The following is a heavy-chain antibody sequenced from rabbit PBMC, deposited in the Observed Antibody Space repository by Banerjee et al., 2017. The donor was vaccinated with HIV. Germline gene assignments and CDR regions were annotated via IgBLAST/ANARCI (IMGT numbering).Heavy chain of an antibody. CDR3: ARNIDDRNTWSFNL. CDR2: IKTGSSGST. Sequence: QQLVESGGGLVKPGASLTLTCTASGFDISSYHMCWVRQAPGKGLEWIGYIKTGSSGSTYYATWAKGRFTISKTSSTTVTLQMTSLTAADTATYFCARNIDDRNTWSFNLWGQGTLVTVS. CDR1: GFDISSYH. D-gene: IGHD1-1*01. J-gene: IGHJ4*01. V-gene: IGHV1S40*01.